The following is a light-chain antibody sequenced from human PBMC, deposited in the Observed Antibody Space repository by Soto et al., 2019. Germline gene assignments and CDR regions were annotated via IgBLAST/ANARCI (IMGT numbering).Light chain of an antibody. CDR1: QSVSSY. J-gene: IGKJ1*01. CDR2: GSS. V-gene: IGKV3-15*01. Sequence: EIVMTQSPATLSVSPGERATLSCRASQSVSSYLAWYQQKPGQAPRLLIFGSSTRATGIPATFSGSGSGTEFTLTISSLQSEDFAVYYCQQYNNWPWTFGQGTKVDIK. CDR3: QQYNNWPWT.